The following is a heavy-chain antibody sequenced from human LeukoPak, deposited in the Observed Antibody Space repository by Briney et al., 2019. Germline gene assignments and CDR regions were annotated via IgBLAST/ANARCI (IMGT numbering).Heavy chain of an antibody. Sequence: GGSLRLSCAASGFTFSDYYMSWIRQAPGKGLEWVSYISLSGTIYYADSVKGRFTISRDNSKNTLYLQMNSLRAEDTAVYYCAKDAPFLAMIVDNFDYWGQGTLVTVSS. J-gene: IGHJ4*02. V-gene: IGHV3-11*01. D-gene: IGHD3-22*01. CDR2: ISLSGTI. CDR3: AKDAPFLAMIVDNFDY. CDR1: GFTFSDYY.